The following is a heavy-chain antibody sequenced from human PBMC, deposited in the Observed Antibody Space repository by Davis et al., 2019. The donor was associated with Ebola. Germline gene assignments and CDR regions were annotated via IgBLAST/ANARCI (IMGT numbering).Heavy chain of an antibody. CDR2: ISSSSSYI. V-gene: IGHV3-21*01. Sequence: GESLKISCAASGFTFSSYSMNWVRQAPGKGLEWVSSISSSSSYIYYADSVKGRFTTSRDNAKNSLYLQMNSLRAEDTAVYYCAKGDRLDYWGQGTLVTVSS. D-gene: IGHD2-15*01. J-gene: IGHJ4*02. CDR3: AKGDRLDY. CDR1: GFTFSSYS.